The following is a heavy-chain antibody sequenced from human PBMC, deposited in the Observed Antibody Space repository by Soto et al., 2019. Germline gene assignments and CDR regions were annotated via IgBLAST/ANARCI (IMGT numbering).Heavy chain of an antibody. J-gene: IGHJ6*02. CDR3: ARHITIFGVVIPMDV. Sequence: VESLKISCNGSGYSFTSYWISWVRQMPWKGLEWMGRIDPSDSYTNYSPSFQGHVTISADKSISTAYLQWSSLKASDTAMYYCARHITIFGVVIPMDVWGQGTTVTVSS. V-gene: IGHV5-10-1*01. CDR1: GYSFTSYW. CDR2: IDPSDSYT. D-gene: IGHD3-3*01.